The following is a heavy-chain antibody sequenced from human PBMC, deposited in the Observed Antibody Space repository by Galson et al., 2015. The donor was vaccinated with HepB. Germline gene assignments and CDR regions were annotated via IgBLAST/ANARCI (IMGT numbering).Heavy chain of an antibody. CDR1: GYMFTGYH. V-gene: IGHV1-2*06. J-gene: IGHJ4*02. CDR2: INADTGST. CDR3: ARDVQPDY. Sequence: SVKVSCKASGYMFTGYHMHWIRQTPGQGLEWMGRINADTGSTDYAQKFQGRFTMTRDKSLTTTYMELRSLRGDDTAVYYCARDVQPDYWGQGTLVTVSS.